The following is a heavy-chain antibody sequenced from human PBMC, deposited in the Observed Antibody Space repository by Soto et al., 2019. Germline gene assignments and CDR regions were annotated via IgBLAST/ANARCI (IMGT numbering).Heavy chain of an antibody. CDR1: GFTFSSYA. CDR2: ISYDGSNK. CDR3: ASEPSGGYDY. V-gene: IGHV3-30-3*01. Sequence: QVQLVESGGGVVQPGRSLRLSCAASGFTFSSYAMHWVRQAPGKGLEWVAVISYDGSNKYYADSGKGRFTISRDNSKNTLYLQMNSLRAEDTAVYYCASEPSGGYDYWGQGTLVTVSS. D-gene: IGHD2-15*01. J-gene: IGHJ4*02.